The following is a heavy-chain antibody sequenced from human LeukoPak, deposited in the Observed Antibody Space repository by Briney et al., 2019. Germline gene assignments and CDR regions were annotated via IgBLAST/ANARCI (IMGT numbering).Heavy chain of an antibody. CDR3: ARGRYYDFWSGPKHYYYYYMDV. Sequence: GASVKVSCKASGYTFTSYYMHWVRQAPGQGLEWMGGIIPIFGTANYAQKFQGRVTITTDESTSTAYMELSSLRSEDTAVYYCARGRYYDFWSGPKHYYYYYMDVWGKGTTVTVSS. D-gene: IGHD3-3*01. CDR2: IIPIFGTA. CDR1: GYTFTSYY. V-gene: IGHV1-69*05. J-gene: IGHJ6*03.